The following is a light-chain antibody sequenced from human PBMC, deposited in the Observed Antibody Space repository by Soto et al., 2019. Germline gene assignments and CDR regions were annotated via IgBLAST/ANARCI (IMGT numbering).Light chain of an antibody. Sequence: DIVTTQXPDSLAVSLXXXXTINCMTSQSVLYSSNNKNYLAWYQQKPGQPPKLLIYWASARESGVPDRFSGGGSGTHFTLTISSLQAEDVAVYYCQQYYTTPYTFGQGTKLEIK. CDR3: QQYYTTPYT. CDR2: WAS. CDR1: QSVLYSSNNKNY. J-gene: IGKJ2*01. V-gene: IGKV4-1*01.